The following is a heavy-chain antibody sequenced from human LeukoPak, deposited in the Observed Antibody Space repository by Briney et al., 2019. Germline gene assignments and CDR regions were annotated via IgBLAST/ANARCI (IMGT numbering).Heavy chain of an antibody. J-gene: IGHJ5*02. V-gene: IGHV1-2*02. CDR1: GYTFTGYY. D-gene: IGHD3-9*01. CDR2: INPNSGGP. Sequence: PEASVKVSCKSSGYTFTGYYMHWIRQAPGHGLEWMGWINPNSGGPNYAQKFQGRVTMTRDTSISTAYMELSRLRSDDTAVYYCARGGPLRYFDWPRLYKPTNWFDPWGQGTLVTVSS. CDR3: ARGGPLRYFDWPRLYKPTNWFDP.